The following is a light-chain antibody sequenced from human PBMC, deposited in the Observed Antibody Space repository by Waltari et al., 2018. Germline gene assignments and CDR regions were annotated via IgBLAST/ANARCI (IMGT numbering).Light chain of an antibody. CDR1: QRLRHSNGYNY. CDR3: MQALQSPFT. CDR2: LVS. V-gene: IGKV2-28*01. J-gene: IGKJ3*01. Sequence: VLTQSPLSLSVTPGESASIPCRSSQRLRHSNGYNYLDWSVQKPGQSPQLLIYLVSSRASGVPDRFSCFGSGTDFTLTISRVEAEDVGIYYCMQALQSPFTFGPGTKVEIK.